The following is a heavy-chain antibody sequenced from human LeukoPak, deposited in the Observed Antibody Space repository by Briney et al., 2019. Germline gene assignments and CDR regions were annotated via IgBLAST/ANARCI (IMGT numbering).Heavy chain of an antibody. CDR2: INYHSQPT. CDR1: GFTFSTFH. Sequence: GGSLRLSCTASGFTFSTFHMHWVRQAPGKGLEWVSYINYHSQPTYYADSVKGRFTISRDNAKNSLYLQMNSLRAEDTAVYYCARDSAGWFGENYFDYWGQGTLVTVSS. CDR3: ARDSAGWFGENYFDY. J-gene: IGHJ4*02. D-gene: IGHD3-10*01. V-gene: IGHV3-48*04.